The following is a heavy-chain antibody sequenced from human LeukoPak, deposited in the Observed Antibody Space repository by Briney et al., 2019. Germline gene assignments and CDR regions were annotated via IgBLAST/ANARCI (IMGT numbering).Heavy chain of an antibody. CDR1: GYTFTSYD. V-gene: IGHV1-8*01. CDR2: MNPNSGNT. J-gene: IGHJ4*02. Sequence: GASVKVSCKASGYTFTSYDINWVRQATGQGLEWMGWMNPNSGNTGYAQKFQGRVTMTRNTSISTAYMELSGLRSEDTAVYYCARGLSYSSSSGDWGQGTLVTVSS. CDR3: ARGLSYSSSSGD. D-gene: IGHD6-6*01.